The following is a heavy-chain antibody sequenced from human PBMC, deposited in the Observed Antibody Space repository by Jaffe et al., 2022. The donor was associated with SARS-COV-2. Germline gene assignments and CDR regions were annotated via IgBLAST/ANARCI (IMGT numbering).Heavy chain of an antibody. CDR2: IKQDGSEK. V-gene: IGHV3-7*01. D-gene: IGHD3-22*01. CDR3: ARDPRGWYYDSSGSVSFGLGGWGPNYYYYYMDV. Sequence: EVQLVESGGGLVQPGGSLRLSCAASGFTFSSYWMSWVRQAPGKGLEWVANIKQDGSEKYYVDSVKGRFTISRDNAKNSLYLQMNSLRAEDTAVYYCARDPRGWYYDSSGSVSFGLGGWGPNYYYYYMDVWGKGTTVTVSS. J-gene: IGHJ6*03. CDR1: GFTFSSYW.